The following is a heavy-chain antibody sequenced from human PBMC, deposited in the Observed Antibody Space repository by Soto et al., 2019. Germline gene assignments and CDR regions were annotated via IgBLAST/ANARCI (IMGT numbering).Heavy chain of an antibody. Sequence: QVQLVESGGGVVQPGRSLRLSCAASGFTFSSYAMHWVRQAPGKGLEWVAVISYDGSNKYYADSVKGRFTISRDNSKNPRYLKMNSLRAEDTAVYYCARYRGGEYGMDVWGQGTTVTVSS. V-gene: IGHV3-30-3*01. CDR3: ARYRGGEYGMDV. J-gene: IGHJ6*02. D-gene: IGHD2-2*01. CDR2: ISYDGSNK. CDR1: GFTFSSYA.